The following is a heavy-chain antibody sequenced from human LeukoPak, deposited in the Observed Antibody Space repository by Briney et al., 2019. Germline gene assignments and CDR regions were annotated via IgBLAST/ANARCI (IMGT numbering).Heavy chain of an antibody. J-gene: IGHJ4*02. D-gene: IGHD3-22*01. Sequence: SETLSLTCTVSGGSISNYYWSWIRQPAGKGLEWIGRISNSGSTNYNLVHKSRVTMSVDTSKNQFSLKLSSVTAADTAVYYCARGGSLHYYYDSSGYMDWGQGTLVTVSS. CDR1: GGSISNYY. V-gene: IGHV4-4*07. CDR2: ISNSGST. CDR3: ARGGSLHYYYDSSGYMD.